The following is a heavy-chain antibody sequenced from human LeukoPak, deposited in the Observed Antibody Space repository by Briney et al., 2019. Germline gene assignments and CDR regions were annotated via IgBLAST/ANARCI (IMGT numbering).Heavy chain of an antibody. CDR3: ARRRITGTTVFDY. CDR1: GGSISSSSYY. Sequence: PSETLSLTCTVSGGSISSSSYYWGWIRQPPGKGLEWIGSIYYSGSTYYNPSLKSRATISVDTSKNQFSLKLSSVTAADTAVYYCARRRITGTTVFDYWGQGTLVTVSS. D-gene: IGHD1-20*01. CDR2: IYYSGST. J-gene: IGHJ4*02. V-gene: IGHV4-39*01.